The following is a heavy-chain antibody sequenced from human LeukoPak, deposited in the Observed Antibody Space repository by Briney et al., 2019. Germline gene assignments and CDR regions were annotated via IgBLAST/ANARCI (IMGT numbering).Heavy chain of an antibody. J-gene: IGHJ4*02. V-gene: IGHV3-20*04. CDR1: GFTFDDYG. Sequence: PGGSLRLSCAASGFTFDDYGMSWVRQAPGKGLEWVSGTNWNGDSTGYADSVKGRFTISRENAKNSLYLQMNSLRAEDTALYYCARGLYSSGWFWGQGTLVTVSS. CDR3: ARGLYSSGWF. CDR2: TNWNGDST. D-gene: IGHD6-19*01.